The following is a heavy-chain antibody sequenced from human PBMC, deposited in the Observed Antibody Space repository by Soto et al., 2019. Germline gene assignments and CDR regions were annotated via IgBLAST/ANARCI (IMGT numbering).Heavy chain of an antibody. Sequence: QVQLVESGGGVVQPGRSLRLSCAASGFTFSSYAMHWVRQAPGKGLEWVAVISYDGSNKYYADSVKGRFTISRDNSKNPLYLQMNSLRAEDTAVYDCARDMIRGAGASTWGQGTLVAVSS. D-gene: IGHD3-16*01. V-gene: IGHV3-30-3*01. J-gene: IGHJ5*02. CDR2: ISYDGSNK. CDR3: ARDMIRGAGAST. CDR1: GFTFSSYA.